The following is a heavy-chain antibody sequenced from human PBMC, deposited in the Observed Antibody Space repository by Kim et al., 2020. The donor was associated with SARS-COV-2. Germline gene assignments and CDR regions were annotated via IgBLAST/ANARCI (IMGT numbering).Heavy chain of an antibody. CDR3: ARDPSGSYYGEFDY. V-gene: IGHV4-61*02. CDR1: GGSISSANYY. Sequence: SETLYLTCSVSGGSISSANYYWSWIRQPAGKGLEWIGLIYTSGSTNYNPSLKSRVTISLDTSKNQFSLKLSSVTAADTAVYYCARDPSGSYYGEFDYWGQGTLVTVSS. D-gene: IGHD1-26*01. CDR2: IYTSGST. J-gene: IGHJ4*02.